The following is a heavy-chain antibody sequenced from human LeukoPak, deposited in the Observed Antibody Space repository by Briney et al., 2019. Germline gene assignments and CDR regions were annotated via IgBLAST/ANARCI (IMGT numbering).Heavy chain of an antibody. CDR2: INHSGST. CDR3: ASRPHYYDSSGYPPFDY. CDR1: GDSINSSNW. D-gene: IGHD3-22*01. J-gene: IGHJ4*02. V-gene: IGHV4-4*02. Sequence: SETLSLTCAVSGDSINSSNWWNWVRQPPGKGLEWIGEINHSGSTNYNPSLKSRVTISVDTSKNQFSLKLSSVTAADTAVYYCASRPHYYDSSGYPPFDYWGQGTLVTVSS.